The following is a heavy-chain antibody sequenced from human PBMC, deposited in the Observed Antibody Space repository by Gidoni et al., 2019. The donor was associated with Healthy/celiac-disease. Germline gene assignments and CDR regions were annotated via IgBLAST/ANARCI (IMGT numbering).Heavy chain of an antibody. V-gene: IGHV4-39*07. Sequence: QLQLQESGPGLVKPSETLSLTCTVSGGSISSRSYYWGWIRQPPGKGLEWIGSIYYSGSTYYNPSLKSRVTISVDTSKNQFSLKLSSVTAADTAVYYCARDGAARRIVRDYYGMDVWGQGTTVTVSS. CDR3: ARDGAARRIVRDYYGMDV. CDR1: GGSISSRSYY. D-gene: IGHD6-6*01. CDR2: IYYSGST. J-gene: IGHJ6*02.